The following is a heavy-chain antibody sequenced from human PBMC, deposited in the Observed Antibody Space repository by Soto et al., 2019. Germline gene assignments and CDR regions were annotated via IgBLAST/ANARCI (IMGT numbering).Heavy chain of an antibody. CDR3: ARGRTYYDYVWGSYKLYYYYYGMDV. V-gene: IGHV4-34*01. Sequence: QVQLQQWGAGLLKPSETLSLTCAVYGGSFSGYYWSWIRQPPGKGLEWIGEINHSGSTNYNPSLKSRVTISVDTSKNQFSLKLSSVTAADTAVYYCARGRTYYDYVWGSYKLYYYYYGMDVWGQGTTVTVSS. CDR2: INHSGST. D-gene: IGHD3-16*01. J-gene: IGHJ6*02. CDR1: GGSFSGYY.